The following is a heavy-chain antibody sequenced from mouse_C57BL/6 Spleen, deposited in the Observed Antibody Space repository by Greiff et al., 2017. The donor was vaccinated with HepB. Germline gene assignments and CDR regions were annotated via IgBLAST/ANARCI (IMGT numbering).Heavy chain of an antibody. J-gene: IGHJ3*01. CDR3: AREHYGSSPWFAY. CDR1: GYAFSSSW. D-gene: IGHD1-1*01. CDR2: IYPGDGDT. V-gene: IGHV1-82*01. Sequence: QVQLKQSGPELVKPGASVKISCKASGYAFSSSWMNWVKQRPGKGLEWIGRIYPGDGDTNYNGKFKGKATLTADKSSSTAYMQLSSLTSEDSAVYFCAREHYGSSPWFAYWGQGTLVTVSA.